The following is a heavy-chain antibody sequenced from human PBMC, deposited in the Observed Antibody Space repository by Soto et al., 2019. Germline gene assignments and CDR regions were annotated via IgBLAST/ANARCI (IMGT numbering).Heavy chain of an antibody. CDR2: ISGSGGST. J-gene: IGHJ4*02. Sequence: GSLLPSCAASGFTFSSYAMSWVRQAPGKGLEWVSAISGSGGSTYYADSVKGRFTISRDNSKNTLYLQMNSLRAEDTAVYYCAKDRRWGSYFDYWGQATPVTVSS. V-gene: IGHV3-23*01. CDR1: GFTFSSYA. CDR3: AKDRRWGSYFDY. D-gene: IGHD2-21*01.